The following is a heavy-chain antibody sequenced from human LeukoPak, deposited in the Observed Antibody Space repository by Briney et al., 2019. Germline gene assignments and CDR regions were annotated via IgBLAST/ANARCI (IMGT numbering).Heavy chain of an antibody. CDR2: MNPNSGNT. Sequence: ASVKVSCEASGYTFTSYDINWVRQATGQGLEWMGWMNPNSGNTGYAQKFQGRVTMTRNTSISTAYMELSSLRSEDTAVYYCARDRYYYDSSGSYYYYGMDVWGQGTTVTVSS. CDR1: GYTFTSYD. D-gene: IGHD3-22*01. V-gene: IGHV1-8*01. J-gene: IGHJ6*02. CDR3: ARDRYYYDSSGSYYYYGMDV.